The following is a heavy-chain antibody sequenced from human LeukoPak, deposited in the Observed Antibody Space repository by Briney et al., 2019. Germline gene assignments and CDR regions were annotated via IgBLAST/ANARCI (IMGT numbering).Heavy chain of an antibody. CDR2: INPDGNKK. D-gene: IGHD5-18*01. CDR3: ARDLAYSRLDY. Sequence: PGGSLRLSCAVCGLTFSSFWMVWVRQAPGKGLEWVASINPDGNKKYSADSVKGRFTISRDNAENSLYLQMNSLRVEDTAFYYCARDLAYSRLDYWGQGMLVTVSS. J-gene: IGHJ4*02. CDR1: GLTFSSFW. V-gene: IGHV3-7*01.